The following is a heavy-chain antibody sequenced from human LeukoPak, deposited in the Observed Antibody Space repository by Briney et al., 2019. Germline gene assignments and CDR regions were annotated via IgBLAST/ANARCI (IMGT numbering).Heavy chain of an antibody. Sequence: GGSLRLSCAASGFTFSNAWMSWVRQAPWKGLEWVGRIKDKTDNGTTDYAAPVKGRFTISRDDSKNTLYLQMNSLKTEDTAVYYCTRGLDYWGQGTLVTVSS. V-gene: IGHV3-15*01. J-gene: IGHJ4*02. CDR1: GFTFSNAW. CDR3: TRGLDY. CDR2: IKDKTDNGTT.